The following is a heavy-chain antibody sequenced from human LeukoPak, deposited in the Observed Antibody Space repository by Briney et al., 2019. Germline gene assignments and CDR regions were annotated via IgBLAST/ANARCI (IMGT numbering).Heavy chain of an antibody. CDR2: IRSKAYGGTT. CDR1: GFTFGDYA. Sequence: GGSLRLSCTASGFTFGDYAMSWVRQAPGKGLEWVGFIRSKAYGGTTEYAASVKGRFTISRDDSKSIAYLQMNSLKTEDTAVYYCTRDGSGYSGGFFDYWGQGTLVTVSS. V-gene: IGHV3-49*04. J-gene: IGHJ4*02. D-gene: IGHD3-22*01. CDR3: TRDGSGYSGGFFDY.